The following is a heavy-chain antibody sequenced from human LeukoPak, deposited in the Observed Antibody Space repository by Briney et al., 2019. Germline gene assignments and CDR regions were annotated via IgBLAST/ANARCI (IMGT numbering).Heavy chain of an antibody. D-gene: IGHD2-2*01. J-gene: IGHJ5*02. Sequence: SETPSLTCAVYGGSFSGYYWSWIRQPPGKGLEWIGEINHSGSTNYNPSLKSRVTISVDTSKNQFSLKLSSVTAADTAVYYCARRKRSGCSSTSCLLNWFDPWGQGTLVTVSS. V-gene: IGHV4-34*01. CDR1: GGSFSGYY. CDR2: INHSGST. CDR3: ARRKRSGCSSTSCLLNWFDP.